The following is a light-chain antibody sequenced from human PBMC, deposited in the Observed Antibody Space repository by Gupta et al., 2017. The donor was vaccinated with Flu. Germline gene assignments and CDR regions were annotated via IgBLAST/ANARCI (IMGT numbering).Light chain of an antibody. CDR2: KVS. J-gene: IGKJ5*01. CDR1: QILVYSYGNTY. Sequence: TLSPLSLPVTLGQPASISCRSGQILVYSYGNTYLNWFQQRPGQSPRRLIYKVSNRDSGVPDRFSGSGSGTDFTLKISRVEAEDVGVYYCMQGTNWPPTFGQGTRLEIK. V-gene: IGKV2-30*01. CDR3: MQGTNWPPT.